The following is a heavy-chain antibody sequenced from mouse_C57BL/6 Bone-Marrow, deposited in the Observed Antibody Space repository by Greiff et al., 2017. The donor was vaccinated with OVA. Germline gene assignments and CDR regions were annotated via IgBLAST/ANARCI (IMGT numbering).Heavy chain of an antibody. CDR1: GFTFSSYA. V-gene: IGHV5-4*01. CDR2: ISDGGSYT. Sequence: EVQGVESGGGLVKPGGSLKLSCAASGFTFSSYAMSWVRQTPETRLAWVATISDGGSYTYYPDNVKGRFTISRDNAKNNLYLQMSHLKSEDTAMYYCARDHDYDLSMDYWGQGTSVTGSS. CDR3: ARDHDYDLSMDY. J-gene: IGHJ4*01. D-gene: IGHD2-4*01.